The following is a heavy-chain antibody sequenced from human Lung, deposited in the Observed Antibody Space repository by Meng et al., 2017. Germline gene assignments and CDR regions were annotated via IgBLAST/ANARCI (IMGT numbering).Heavy chain of an antibody. CDR2: INHSGST. J-gene: IGHJ4*02. CDR1: GGSFSDYY. V-gene: IGHV4-34*01. CDR3: ARGPTTMAHDFDY. D-gene: IGHD4-11*01. Sequence: QAQLRQVGAGLLKPWEPLSLTCVLSGGSFSDYYWSWIRQPPGKGLEWIGEINHSGSTNYNPSLESRATISVDTSQNNLSLKLSSVTAADSAVYYCARGPTTMAHDFDYWGQGTLVTVSS.